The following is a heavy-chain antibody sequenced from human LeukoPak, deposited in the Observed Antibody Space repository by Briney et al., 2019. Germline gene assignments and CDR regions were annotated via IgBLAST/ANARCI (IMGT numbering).Heavy chain of an antibody. V-gene: IGHV1-69*06. CDR2: IIPIFGTA. CDR1: GGTFSNYA. CDR3: ASAYSLSSTGDYYGSGSPYNWFDP. D-gene: IGHD3-10*01. Sequence: ASVKVSCKASGGTFSNYAISWVRQAPGQGLEWMGGIIPIFGTANYAQKFQGRGTITADKSTSTAYMELSSLRSEDTAVYYCASAYSLSSTGDYYGSGSPYNWFDPWGQGTLVTVSS. J-gene: IGHJ5*02.